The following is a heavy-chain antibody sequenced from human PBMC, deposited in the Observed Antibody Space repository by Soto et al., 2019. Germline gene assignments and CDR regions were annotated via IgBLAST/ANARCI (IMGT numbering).Heavy chain of an antibody. CDR3: ARDKNIVLVPAATYYYSGMDV. CDR2: IIPIFGTA. Sequence: GASVKVSCEASGGTFSSYAISWVRQAPGQGLEWMGGIIPIFGTANYAQKFQGRVTITADESTSTAYMELSSLRSEDTAVYYCARDKNIVLVPAATYYYSGMDVWGQGTTVTVSS. D-gene: IGHD2-2*01. J-gene: IGHJ6*02. CDR1: GGTFSSYA. V-gene: IGHV1-69*13.